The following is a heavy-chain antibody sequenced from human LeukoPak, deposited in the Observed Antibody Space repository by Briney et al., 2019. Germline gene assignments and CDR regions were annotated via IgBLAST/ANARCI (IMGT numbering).Heavy chain of an antibody. CDR3: AREGGCSSAKCPFDY. J-gene: IGHJ4*02. D-gene: IGHD2-2*01. CDR1: GFTFSDYG. CDR2: IWYDGNNK. Sequence: GSLRLSCAASGFTFSDYGIHWVRQAPGKGLEWVAVIWYDGNNKYYADSVKGRFTISRDNSKNMMYLQMNSLRAEDTAVYYCAREGGCSSAKCPFDYWGQGTLVTVPS. V-gene: IGHV3-33*01.